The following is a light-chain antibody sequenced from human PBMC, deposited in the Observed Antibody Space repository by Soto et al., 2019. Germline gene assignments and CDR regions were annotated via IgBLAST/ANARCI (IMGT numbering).Light chain of an antibody. V-gene: IGLV2-23*01. CDR2: EGT. Sequence: QSALTQPASVSGSPGQSITISCTGTSSDVGSFNTVSWYRQHPGKVPELLIYEGTKEPSGYSNRFSGSKSGNTASLTISGLQAEDEADYYCCSYAGSSTWVFGGGTKVTVL. J-gene: IGLJ3*02. CDR1: SSDVGSFNT. CDR3: CSYAGSSTWV.